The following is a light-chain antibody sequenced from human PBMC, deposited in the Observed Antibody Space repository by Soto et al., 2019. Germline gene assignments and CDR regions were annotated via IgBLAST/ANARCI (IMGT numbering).Light chain of an antibody. Sequence: QSVLTQPPSVSEAPRQRVTLSCSGSSSNIGNNAVNWYQQFPGKAPKLLIYYDDLLPSGVSDRFSGSKSGTSASLAISGLQYEDEADYYCAAWDDSMNGYVFGTGTKVTVL. CDR2: YDD. V-gene: IGLV1-36*01. CDR1: SSNIGNNA. CDR3: AAWDDSMNGYV. J-gene: IGLJ1*01.